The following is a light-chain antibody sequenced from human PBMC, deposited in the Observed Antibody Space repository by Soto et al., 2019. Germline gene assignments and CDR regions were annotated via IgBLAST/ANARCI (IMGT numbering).Light chain of an antibody. V-gene: IGLV2-8*01. Sequence: QSVLTQPPSASGSPGQSVTISCTGTSSDVGAYKYVSWYQQYPGKAPKLMIYEVTKRPSGVPDRFSGSKSGNTASLTVSGLQAEDEGDYYCTSYVGNDIWVFGGGTQLTVL. CDR1: SSDVGAYKY. J-gene: IGLJ3*02. CDR2: EVT. CDR3: TSYVGNDIWV.